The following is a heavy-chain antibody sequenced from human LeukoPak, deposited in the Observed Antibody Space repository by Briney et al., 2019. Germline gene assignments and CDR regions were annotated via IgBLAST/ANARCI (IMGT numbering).Heavy chain of an antibody. CDR3: ARAPYCSSTSCYLPYYYYYGMDV. V-gene: IGHV1-3*01. D-gene: IGHD2-2*01. CDR1: GYTFTSYG. J-gene: IGHJ6*02. Sequence: GASVKVSCKASGYTFTSYGISWVRQAPGQRLEWMGWINAGNGNTKYSQKFQGRVTITRDTSASTAYMELSSLRSEDTAVYYCARAPYCSSTSCYLPYYYYYGMDVWGQGTTVTVSS. CDR2: INAGNGNT.